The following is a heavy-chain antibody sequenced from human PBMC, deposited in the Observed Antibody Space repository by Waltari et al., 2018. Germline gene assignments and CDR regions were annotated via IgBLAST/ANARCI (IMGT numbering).Heavy chain of an antibody. V-gene: IGHV4-34*02. CDR2: IYHSGTT. CDR3: ARVSSYYDFWSSSSYYYYMDV. CDR1: GGSFNDYY. J-gene: IGHJ6*03. D-gene: IGHD3-3*01. Sequence: QVQLQQWGAGLLQPSEPLSPTCAVYGGSFNDYYWSWIRQPPGQGLEWIGEIYHSGTTNYNPSLKSRVTRSVDTSKKLFSLRLTSVTAADTAVYYCARVSSYYDFWSSSSYYYYMDVWDKGTTVTVSS.